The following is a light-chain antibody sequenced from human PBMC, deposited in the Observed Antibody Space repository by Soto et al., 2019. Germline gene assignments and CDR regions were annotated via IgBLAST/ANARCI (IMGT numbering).Light chain of an antibody. V-gene: IGLV2-14*01. CDR1: SSDVGGYNY. J-gene: IGLJ2*01. CDR3: SSYTSSGTVL. Sequence: QSALTQPASVSGSPGQSITISCTGTSSDVGGYNYVSWYQQQTGKAPKLMIYDVTYRPSGVSNRFSGSKSGNMASLTISGLQAEDEADYYCSSYTSSGTVLFGGGTKLTVL. CDR2: DVT.